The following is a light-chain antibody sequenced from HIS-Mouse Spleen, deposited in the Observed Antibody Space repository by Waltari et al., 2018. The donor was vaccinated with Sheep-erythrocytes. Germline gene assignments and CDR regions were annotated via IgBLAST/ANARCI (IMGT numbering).Light chain of an antibody. J-gene: IGKJ1*01. V-gene: IGKV3-20*01. Sequence: LPQSQCTLSSSSGERAIRSCRASQSVRSSYLAWYQQKPGQAPRLLIYGASSRATGIPDRFSGSGSGTDFTLTISRLEPEDFAVYYCQQYGSSPWTFGQGTKVEIK. CDR2: GAS. CDR1: QSVRSSY. CDR3: QQYGSSPWT.